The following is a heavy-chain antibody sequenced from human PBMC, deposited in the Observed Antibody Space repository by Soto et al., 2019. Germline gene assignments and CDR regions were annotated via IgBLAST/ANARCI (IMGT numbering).Heavy chain of an antibody. CDR3: AKEGDYGNYYYYGMDV. J-gene: IGHJ6*02. CDR2: LSTSGSTI. D-gene: IGHD4-17*01. V-gene: IGHV3-48*01. CDR1: GFTFSSYA. Sequence: GGSLRLSCAASGFTFSSYAMSWVRQAPGKGLEWVSYLSTSGSTIYYADSVKGRITISRDNAKNSLYLQMNSLRAEDTAVYYCAKEGDYGNYYYYGMDVWGQGTTVTVSS.